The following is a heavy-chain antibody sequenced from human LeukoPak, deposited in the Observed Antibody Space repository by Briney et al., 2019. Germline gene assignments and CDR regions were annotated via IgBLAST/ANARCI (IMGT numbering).Heavy chain of an antibody. CDR2: IGGDGGTT. Sequence: GGSLRLSCAASGFTLSTYDMSWVRQAPTKGLEWVSAIGGDGGTTYADSVKGRFTISSDNSKNTLYLQMNSLRAEDTAIYYCAKTIPYWYFDLWGHGTLVTVSS. V-gene: IGHV3-23*01. CDR1: GFTLSTYD. J-gene: IGHJ2*01. D-gene: IGHD5-24*01. CDR3: AKTIPYWYFDL.